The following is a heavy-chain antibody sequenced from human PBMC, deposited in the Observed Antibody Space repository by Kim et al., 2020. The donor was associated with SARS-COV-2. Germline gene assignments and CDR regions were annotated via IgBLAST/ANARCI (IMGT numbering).Heavy chain of an antibody. CDR1: GGNFRSFT. CDR3: ARWNYSSPRDLYYGMDG. J-gene: IGHJ6*01. D-gene: IGHD6-13*01. V-gene: IGHV1-69*13. CDR2: MNPIFGVA. Sequence: SVKVSCKASGGNFRSFTVGWVRQAPGQGFEWMGVMNPIFGVANYAQKFQGRVTITADESASMVYMELSSLRSDDTALYYCARWNYSSPRDLYYGMDGWG.